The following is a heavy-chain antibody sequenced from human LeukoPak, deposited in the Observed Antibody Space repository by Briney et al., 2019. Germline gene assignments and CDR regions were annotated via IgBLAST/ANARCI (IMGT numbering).Heavy chain of an antibody. Sequence: GGSLRLSCAAPGFSLSSYSMNWVRQAPGKGLEWVSSITISSNFIYYADSVKGRFTISRDNAKNSLYLQMNSLRAEDTAVYFCARDGHGDGILTGYSYFGMDVWGQGTTVTVSS. V-gene: IGHV3-21*01. J-gene: IGHJ6*02. CDR2: ITISSNFI. CDR1: GFSLSSYS. D-gene: IGHD3-9*01. CDR3: ARDGHGDGILTGYSYFGMDV.